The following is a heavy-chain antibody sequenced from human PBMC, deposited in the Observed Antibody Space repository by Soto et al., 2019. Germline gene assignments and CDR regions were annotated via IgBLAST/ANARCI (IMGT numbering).Heavy chain of an antibody. CDR1: GFTFSDYY. CDR2: ISHRGNSI. CDR3: ESGVAPYSSGWGIDY. D-gene: IGHD6-19*01. J-gene: IGHJ4*02. V-gene: IGHV3-11*01. Sequence: QVQLVELGGGLVKPGGSLRLSCAASGFTFSDYYMNWIRQAPGKGLEWVSYISHRGNSIYYADSVKGLFTVSRDNTKNSFYLRMDSLSADYSDVYFCESGVAPYSSGWGIDYWGQGILVNVSS.